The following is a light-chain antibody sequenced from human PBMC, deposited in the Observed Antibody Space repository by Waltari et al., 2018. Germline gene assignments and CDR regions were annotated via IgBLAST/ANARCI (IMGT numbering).Light chain of an antibody. CDR2: DAS. CDR3: QQYENLPPIT. J-gene: IGKJ5*01. Sequence: DIQMTPAPSSLSASVGARVTITCQARQDMSKYLNWDQQKPGKAPKLLSYDASNLETGVPSRFSGSGSGTDFTFTISSLQPEDIATYYCQQYENLPPITFGQGTRLEIK. CDR1: QDMSKY. V-gene: IGKV1-33*01.